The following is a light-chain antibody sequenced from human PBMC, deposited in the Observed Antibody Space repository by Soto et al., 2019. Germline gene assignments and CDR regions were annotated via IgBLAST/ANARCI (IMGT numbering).Light chain of an antibody. Sequence: DIQMTQSPSTLSASVGDRVTITCWASQSISSWLAWYQHKPGKAPNLLIYKASTLESGVPSRFSGSGSGTEFTLTVSSLQPDDFATYYCQQYDSYPLTFGGGTKVEIK. CDR3: QQYDSYPLT. CDR2: KAS. CDR1: QSISSW. J-gene: IGKJ4*01. V-gene: IGKV1-5*03.